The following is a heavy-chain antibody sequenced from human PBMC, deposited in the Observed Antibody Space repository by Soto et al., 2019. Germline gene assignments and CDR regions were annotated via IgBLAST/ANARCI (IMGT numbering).Heavy chain of an antibody. D-gene: IGHD2-21*02. J-gene: IGHJ3*02. CDR2: IYNSGNT. Sequence: SETLSLTCSVSDVSISSHYWSWIRQPPGKALEWIGYIYNSGNTYYNPSLESRVTTPVETSKNQISLKLRSVTAADTAVYYCSRPNQGDYAFDIWGARTLVTVSS. V-gene: IGHV4-59*11. CDR1: DVSISSHY. CDR3: SRPNQGDYAFDI.